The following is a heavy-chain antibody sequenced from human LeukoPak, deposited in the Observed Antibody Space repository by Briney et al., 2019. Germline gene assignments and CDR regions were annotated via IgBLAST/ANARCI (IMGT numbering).Heavy chain of an antibody. V-gene: IGHV5-51*01. CDR2: IYPGDSDT. J-gene: IGHJ4*02. D-gene: IGHD2-2*01. Sequence: GESLKISCKGSGYSFTSYWIGWVRQMPGKGLEWMGIIYPGDSDTRYSPSFQGQVIISADKSISTAYLKWSSLKASDTAMYYCARWEVPAAKGYFDYWGQGTLVTVSS. CDR3: ARWEVPAAKGYFDY. CDR1: GYSFTSYW.